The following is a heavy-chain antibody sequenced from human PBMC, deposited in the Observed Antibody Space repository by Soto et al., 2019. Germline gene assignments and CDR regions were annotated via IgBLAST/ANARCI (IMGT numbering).Heavy chain of an antibody. Sequence: SETLSLTCTVSGGSVSSGSYYWSWIRQPPGKGLEWIGYIYYSGSTNYNPSLKSRVTISVDTSKNQFSLKLSSVTAADTAVYYCARVAAAGTGHNWFDPWGQGTLVTVSS. V-gene: IGHV4-61*01. CDR2: IYYSGST. D-gene: IGHD6-13*01. CDR3: ARVAAAGTGHNWFDP. J-gene: IGHJ5*02. CDR1: GGSVSSGSYY.